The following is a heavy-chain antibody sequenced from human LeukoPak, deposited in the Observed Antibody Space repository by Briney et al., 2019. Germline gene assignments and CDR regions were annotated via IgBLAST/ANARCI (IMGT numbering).Heavy chain of an antibody. CDR1: GLTFSSYS. D-gene: IGHD5-18*01. V-gene: IGHV3-21*01. CDR3: ASEGYSYGVDY. Sequence: SGGSLRLSCAASGLTFSSYSMNWVRQAPGKGLEGVSSISSSSSYIYYADSVKGRFTISRDNAKNSLYLQMNSLRAEDTAVYYCASEGYSYGVDYWGQGTLVTVSS. CDR2: ISSSSSYI. J-gene: IGHJ4*02.